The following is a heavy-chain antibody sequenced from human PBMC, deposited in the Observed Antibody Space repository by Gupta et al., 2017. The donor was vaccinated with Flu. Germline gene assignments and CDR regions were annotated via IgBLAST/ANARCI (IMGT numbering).Heavy chain of an antibody. Sequence: QVRLQESGPGRVKPSQTLSLTCTVSGDSLTSGSHYWSWIRQPAGKGLEWLGRVYSNGTTNYNPSLKSRVTMSVDTTNNQFSVNLGSVSAADTAVYFCARDRVVRGVLSGEKVFYYFGMDIWGQGAPVTVSS. CDR1: GDSLTSGSHY. D-gene: IGHD3-10*01. CDR2: VYSNGTT. CDR3: ARDRVVRGVLSGEKVFYYFGMDI. V-gene: IGHV4-61*02. J-gene: IGHJ6*02.